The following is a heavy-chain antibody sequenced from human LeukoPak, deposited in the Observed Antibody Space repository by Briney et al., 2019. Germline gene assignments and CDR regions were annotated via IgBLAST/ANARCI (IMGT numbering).Heavy chain of an antibody. V-gene: IGHV3-23*01. J-gene: IGHJ4*02. CDR2: ISGSDGSA. CDR3: AKGRCSSTSCSFDY. Sequence: GGSLRLSCAASGFTFSSYAMSWVRQAPGKGLEWVSAISGSDGSAYYADSVKGRFTTSRDNSKKTLYLQMNSLRAEDTAVYYCAKGRCSSTSCSFDYWGQGTLVTVSS. CDR1: GFTFSSYA. D-gene: IGHD2-2*01.